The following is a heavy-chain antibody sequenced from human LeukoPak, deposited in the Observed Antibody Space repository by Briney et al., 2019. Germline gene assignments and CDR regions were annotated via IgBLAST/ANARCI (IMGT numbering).Heavy chain of an antibody. V-gene: IGHV4-34*01. CDR3: ARGVGDTAMIRGSYYYYYMDV. J-gene: IGHJ6*03. D-gene: IGHD5-18*01. CDR2: IYYSGST. Sequence: PSETLSLTCAVYGGSFSGYYWSWIRQPPGKGLEWIGSIYYSGSTYYNPSLKSRVTISVDTSKNQFSLKLSSVTAADTAVYYCARGVGDTAMIRGSYYYYYMDVWGKGTTVTISS. CDR1: GGSFSGYY.